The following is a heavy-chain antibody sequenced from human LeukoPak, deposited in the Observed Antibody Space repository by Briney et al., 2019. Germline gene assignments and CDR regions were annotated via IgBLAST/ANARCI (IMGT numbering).Heavy chain of an antibody. V-gene: IGHV4-61*02. CDR1: GGSISSGSYY. CDR3: AHRDGSGWPHNWFDP. D-gene: IGHD6-19*01. Sequence: SQTLSLTCTVSGGSISSGSYYWSWIRQPAGKGLEWIGRIYTSGSSNYNPSLKSRVTISVDTSKNQFSLKLSSVTAADTAVYYCAHRDGSGWPHNWFDPWGQGTLVTVSS. CDR2: IYTSGSS. J-gene: IGHJ5*02.